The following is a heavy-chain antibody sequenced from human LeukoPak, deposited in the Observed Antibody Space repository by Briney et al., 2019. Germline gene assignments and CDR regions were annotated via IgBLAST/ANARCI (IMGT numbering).Heavy chain of an antibody. Sequence: GGSLRLSCAASGFTFSDYYMSWIRQAPGKGLEWVSYISSSGSSIYYADSVKGRFTISRDNAKNSLSLQMNSLRAEDTAVYYCARDLENTAMELTFFDYWGQGTLVTVSS. CDR2: ISSSGSSI. CDR3: ARDLENTAMELTFFDY. D-gene: IGHD5-18*01. V-gene: IGHV3-11*04. J-gene: IGHJ4*02. CDR1: GFTFSDYY.